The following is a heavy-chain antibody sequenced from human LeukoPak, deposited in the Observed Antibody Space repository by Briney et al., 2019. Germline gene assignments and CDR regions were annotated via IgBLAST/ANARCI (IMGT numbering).Heavy chain of an antibody. D-gene: IGHD6-6*01. CDR3: ARGGIIAARHFDY. V-gene: IGHV4-59*01. Sequence: PSETLSLTCTVSGGSISSYYWSWIRQPPGKGLEWIGYIYYSGSTNYNPSLKSRVTISVDTSKNQFSLKLSSVTPADTAVYYCARGGIIAARHFDYWGQGTLVTVSS. CDR1: GGSISSYY. CDR2: IYYSGST. J-gene: IGHJ4*02.